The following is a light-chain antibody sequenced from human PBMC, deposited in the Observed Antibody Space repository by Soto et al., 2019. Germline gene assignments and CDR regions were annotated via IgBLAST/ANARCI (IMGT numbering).Light chain of an antibody. J-gene: IGLJ2*01. CDR3: SSYSSSSTLAV. CDR1: SSDVGGHNY. CDR2: EVS. V-gene: IGLV2-14*01. Sequence: QSALTQPASVSGSPGQSITISCTGTSSDVGGHNYVSWYQQHPGKAPKLMISEVSNRPSGVSNRFSGSKSGITASLTISGLQAEDEADYYCSSYSSSSTLAVFGGGTKLTVL.